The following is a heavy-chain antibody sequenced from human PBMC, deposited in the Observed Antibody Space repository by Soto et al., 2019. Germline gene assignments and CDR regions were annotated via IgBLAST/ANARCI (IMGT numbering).Heavy chain of an antibody. J-gene: IGHJ4*02. D-gene: IGHD3-3*01. CDR2: IYYSGST. Sequence: SETLSLTCTVSGGSISSYYWSWIRQPPGKGLEWIGYIYYSGSTNYNPSLKSRVTISVDTSKNQFSLKLSSVTAADTAVYYCARESNDVWNGYSFDYWSQGTLVTVSS. V-gene: IGHV4-59*01. CDR3: ARESNDVWNGYSFDY. CDR1: GGSISSYY.